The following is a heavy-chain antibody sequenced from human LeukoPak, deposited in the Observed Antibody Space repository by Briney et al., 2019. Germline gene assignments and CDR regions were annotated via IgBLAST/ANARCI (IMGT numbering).Heavy chain of an antibody. J-gene: IGHJ4*02. D-gene: IGHD3-22*01. V-gene: IGHV3-21*04. CDR3: AKDTIVVVIGGGFGFDY. CDR2: ISSSSSYI. CDR1: GFTFSSYS. Sequence: PGGSLRLSCAASGFTFSSYSVNWVRQAPGKGLEWVSSISSSSSYIYYADSVKGRFTISRDNSKNTLYLQMNSLRAEDTAVYYCAKDTIVVVIGGGFGFDYWGQGTLVTVSS.